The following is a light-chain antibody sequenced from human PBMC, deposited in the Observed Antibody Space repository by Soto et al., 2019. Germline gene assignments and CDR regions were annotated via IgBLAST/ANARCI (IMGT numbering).Light chain of an antibody. V-gene: IGKV3-20*01. CDR3: QQYGRTSWT. CDR1: QSVSTNF. CDR2: GAS. Sequence: EIVLTQSPGTLSLSPGEGATLSCRASQSVSTNFFAWYQQKPGQVPRLLIYGASTRATGIPDRFSGSGSGTDFTFTFSRLEPEDFAVYYCQQYGRTSWTFGQGTKVDIK. J-gene: IGKJ1*01.